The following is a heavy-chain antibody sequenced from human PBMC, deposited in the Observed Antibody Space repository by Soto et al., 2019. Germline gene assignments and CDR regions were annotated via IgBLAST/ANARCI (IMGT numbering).Heavy chain of an antibody. CDR1: GFTFSSYA. CDR2: ISGSAVST. CDR3: SVTGFGTTHYATEV. V-gene: IGHV3-23*01. D-gene: IGHD7-27*01. J-gene: IGHJ6*04. Sequence: RGSLILSCAASGFTFSSYAMSWVRQAPGKGLEWVSAISGSAVSTYYADSVKGRFTISRDNSKNTLYLQMNSLRAEDTAVYYCSVTGFGTTHYATEVWGKGISLTGS.